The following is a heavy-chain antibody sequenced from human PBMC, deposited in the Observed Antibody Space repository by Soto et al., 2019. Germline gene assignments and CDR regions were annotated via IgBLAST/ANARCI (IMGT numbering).Heavy chain of an antibody. Sequence: GGSLRLSCAASGFTFSSYAMSWVRQAPGKGLEWVSAISGSGGSTYYADSVKGRFTISRDNSKNTLYLQMNSLRAEDTAVYYCANSAGAYYDFWSGYPVPDYWGQGTLVTVSS. CDR2: ISGSGGST. J-gene: IGHJ4*02. D-gene: IGHD3-3*01. CDR1: GFTFSSYA. V-gene: IGHV3-23*01. CDR3: ANSAGAYYDFWSGYPVPDY.